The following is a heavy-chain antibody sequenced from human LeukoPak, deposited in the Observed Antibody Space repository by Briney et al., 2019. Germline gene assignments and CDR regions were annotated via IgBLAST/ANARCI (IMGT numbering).Heavy chain of an antibody. D-gene: IGHD2-15*01. CDR1: VCTFISYA. Sequence: ASVKVSCKASVCTFISYAISWVRQAPGQGLEWMGGIIPIFGTANYAQKFQGRVTITADESTSTAYMELSSLRSEDTAVYYCARADIVPDWFDPWGQGTLVTVSS. CDR3: ARADIVPDWFDP. CDR2: IIPIFGTA. J-gene: IGHJ5*02. V-gene: IGHV1-69*13.